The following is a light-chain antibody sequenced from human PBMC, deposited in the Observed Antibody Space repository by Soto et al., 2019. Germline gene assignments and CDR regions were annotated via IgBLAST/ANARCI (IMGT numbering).Light chain of an antibody. V-gene: IGKV1-8*01. CDR2: AAS. CDR3: QQTYSTPQT. CDR1: QGISSY. Sequence: NQSPSSFSASKGDRATITFRASQGISSYLAWYQQKPGKAPKLLIYAASTLQSGVPSRFSGSGSGTDFTLTISSLQPEDFATYYCQQTYSTPQTFGQGTNVDNK. J-gene: IGKJ1*01.